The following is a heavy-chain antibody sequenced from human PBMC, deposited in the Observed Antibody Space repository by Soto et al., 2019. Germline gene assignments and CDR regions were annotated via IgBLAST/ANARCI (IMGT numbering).Heavy chain of an antibody. CDR3: AKARSGSWHEGYYFDN. CDR2: MSYDGRDK. J-gene: IGHJ4*02. V-gene: IGHV3-30*18. D-gene: IGHD2-15*01. CDR1: GFTFISYG. Sequence: QVQLVESGGGVVQPGRSLRLSCAASGFTFISYGMHWVRQAPGKGLEWLAVMSYDGRDKYYADSVRGRFTISRDNSKNTVYLQLNSLRVEDTAVYYCAKARSGSWHEGYYFDNWGQGILVTVSS.